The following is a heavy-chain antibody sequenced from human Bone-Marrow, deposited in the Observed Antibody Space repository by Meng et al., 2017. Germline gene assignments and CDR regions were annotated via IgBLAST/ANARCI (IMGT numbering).Heavy chain of an antibody. CDR1: GFTFSDYY. V-gene: IGHV3-11*01. J-gene: IGHJ4*02. D-gene: IGHD6-19*01. CDR2: ISSSGSTI. Sequence: LSLTCAASGFTFSDYYMSWIRQAPGKGLEWVSYISSSGSTIYYADSVKGRFTISRDNAKNSLYLQMNSLRAEDTAVYYCARAAFNSSGWFFDYWGQGTLVTVSS. CDR3: ARAAFNSSGWFFDY.